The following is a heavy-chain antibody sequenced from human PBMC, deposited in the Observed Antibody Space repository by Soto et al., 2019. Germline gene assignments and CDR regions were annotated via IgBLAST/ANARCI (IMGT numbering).Heavy chain of an antibody. CDR1: GGSISSGDYY. D-gene: IGHD2-2*01. V-gene: IGHV4-30-4*01. Sequence: QVQLQESGPGLVKPSQTLSLTCTVSGGSISSGDYYWSWIRQPPGKGLEWIGYIYYSGSTYYNPSLKSRVTVSVDRSKNRFPRRRSSGTAADTAVYYWARGSAGGRYRLPRGGKDSFAPGGRGPLVTVSS. CDR3: ARGSAGGRYRLPRGGKDSFAP. J-gene: IGHJ5*02. CDR2: IYYSGST.